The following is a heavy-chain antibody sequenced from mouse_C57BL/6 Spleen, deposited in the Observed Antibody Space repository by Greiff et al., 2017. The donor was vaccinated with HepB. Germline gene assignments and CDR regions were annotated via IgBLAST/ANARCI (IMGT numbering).Heavy chain of an antibody. CDR1: GFSFNTYA. V-gene: IGHV10-1*01. Sequence: EVMLVESGGGLVQPTGSLKLSCAASGFSFNTYAMNWVRQAPGKGLEWVARIRSKSNNYATYYADSVKDRFTISRDDSESMLYLQMNNLKTEDTAMYYCVRHRNYYYAMDYWGQGTSVTVSS. CDR2: IRSKSNNYAT. CDR3: VRHRNYYYAMDY. J-gene: IGHJ4*01.